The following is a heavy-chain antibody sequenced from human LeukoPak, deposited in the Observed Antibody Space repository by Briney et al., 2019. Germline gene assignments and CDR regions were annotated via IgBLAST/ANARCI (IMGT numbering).Heavy chain of an antibody. CDR3: AKEKLSSGWYGGTDY. Sequence: GGSLRLSCAASGFTFSSYAMHWVRQAPGKGLEWVAVISYDGSNKYYADSVKGRFTISRDNSKNTLYLQMNSLRAEDTAVYYCAKEKLSSGWYGGTDYWGQGTLVTVSS. V-gene: IGHV3-30-3*01. CDR2: ISYDGSNK. J-gene: IGHJ4*02. CDR1: GFTFSSYA. D-gene: IGHD6-19*01.